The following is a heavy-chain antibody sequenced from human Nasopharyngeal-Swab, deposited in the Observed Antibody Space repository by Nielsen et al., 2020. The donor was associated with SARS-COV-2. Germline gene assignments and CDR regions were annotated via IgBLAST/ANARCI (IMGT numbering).Heavy chain of an antibody. CDR3: ARDPMTTVSRFDY. J-gene: IGHJ4*02. V-gene: IGHV3-33*01. CDR1: GFTFSSYG. CDR2: IWYDGSNK. Sequence: GGSLRLSCAASGFTFSSYGMHWVRQAPGKGLEWVAVIWYDGSNKYYADSVKGRFTISRDNSKNTLYLQMNSLGAEDTAVYYCARDPMTTVSRFDYWGQGTLVTVSS. D-gene: IGHD4-11*01.